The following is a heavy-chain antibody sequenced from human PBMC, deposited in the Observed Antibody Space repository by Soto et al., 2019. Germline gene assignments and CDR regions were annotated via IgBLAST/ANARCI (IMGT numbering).Heavy chain of an antibody. V-gene: IGHV3-23*01. D-gene: IGHD6-13*01. CDR3: AKGSSSWPYYYDY. Sequence: GGSLRLTCAASGFTFSSYAFTWVRQAPGKGLEWVSSFSGSGGNTYYADSVKGRFTISRDNSKNTLYLQMNSLRAEDTAVYYCAKGSSSWPYYYDYWGQGTLVTVS. CDR1: GFTFSSYA. CDR2: FSGSGGNT. J-gene: IGHJ4*02.